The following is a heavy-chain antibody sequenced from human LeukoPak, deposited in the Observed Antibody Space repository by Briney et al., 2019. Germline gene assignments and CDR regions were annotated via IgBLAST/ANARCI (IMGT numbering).Heavy chain of an antibody. J-gene: IGHJ4*02. D-gene: IGHD3-16*01. CDR2: INSDGSST. CDR3: ARDWVSRH. CDR1: GLTFSSYW. Sequence: GGSLRLSCAASGLTFSSYWMHWVRQAPGKGLMWVSRINSDGSSTSYADSVKGRFTIPRDNAKNTLYLQMNSLRTEDTAVYYCARDWVSRHWGQGTLVTVSS. V-gene: IGHV3-74*01.